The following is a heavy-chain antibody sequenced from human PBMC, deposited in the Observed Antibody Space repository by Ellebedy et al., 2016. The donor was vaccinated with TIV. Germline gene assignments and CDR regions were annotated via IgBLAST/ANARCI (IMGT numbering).Heavy chain of an antibody. V-gene: IGHV3-11*01. CDR2: ISSSGSTI. Sequence: SLKISCAASGFTFSEDYMSWIRQAPGQGLEWVSYISSSGSTIYYADSVKGRFTISRDNAKNSRYLQMNGLRAEDTAVYYCAKESNWSFDYWGQGTLVTVSS. J-gene: IGHJ4*02. D-gene: IGHD6-13*01. CDR1: GFTFSEDY. CDR3: AKESNWSFDY.